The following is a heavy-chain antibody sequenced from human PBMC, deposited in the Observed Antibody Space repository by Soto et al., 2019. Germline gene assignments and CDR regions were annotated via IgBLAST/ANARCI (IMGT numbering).Heavy chain of an antibody. CDR3: ARGGTTGLAY. D-gene: IGHD1-1*01. Sequence: TSETLSLTCAVSGGSISSGGYSWSWIRQPPGKGLEWIGYIYHSGSTYYNPSLKSRVTISVDRSKNQFSLKLSSVTAADTAVYYCARGGTTGLAYWGQGTLVTVAS. J-gene: IGHJ4*02. CDR2: IYHSGST. CDR1: GGSISSGGYS. V-gene: IGHV4-30-2*01.